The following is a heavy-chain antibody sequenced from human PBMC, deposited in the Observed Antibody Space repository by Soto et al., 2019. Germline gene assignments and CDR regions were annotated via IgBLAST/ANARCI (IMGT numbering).Heavy chain of an antibody. V-gene: IGHV4-59*01. CDR3: ARDVGLGAYADYGGAFDI. Sequence: SETLSLTCTVSGGSISSYYWSWIRQPPGKGLEWIGYIYYSGSTNYNPSLKSRVTISVDTSKNQFSLKLSSVTAADTAVYYCARDVGLGAYADYGGAFDIWGQGTMGT. CDR1: GGSISSYY. D-gene: IGHD4-17*01. J-gene: IGHJ3*02. CDR2: IYYSGST.